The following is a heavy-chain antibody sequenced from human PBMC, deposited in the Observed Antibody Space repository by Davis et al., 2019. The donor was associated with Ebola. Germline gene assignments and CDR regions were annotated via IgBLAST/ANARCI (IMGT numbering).Heavy chain of an antibody. D-gene: IGHD3-22*01. J-gene: IGHJ3*02. CDR1: GGSISSYY. CDR3: ARLGYWDYAFDI. Sequence: PSETLSLTCTVSGGSISSYYWSWIRQPPGKGLEWIGYIYYSGSTNYNPSLKSRVTISVDTSKNQFSLKLSSVTAADTAVYYCARLGYWDYAFDIWGQGTMVTVSS. V-gene: IGHV4-59*08. CDR2: IYYSGST.